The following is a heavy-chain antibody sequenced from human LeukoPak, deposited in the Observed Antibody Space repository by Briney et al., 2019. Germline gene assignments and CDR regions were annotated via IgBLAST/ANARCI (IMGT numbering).Heavy chain of an antibody. CDR2: IYYSGST. Sequence: SETLPLTCTVSGGSISSSYYYWGWIRQPPGKGLEWIGSIYYSGSTYYNPSLKSRVTISVDTSKNQFSLKLSSVTAADTAVYYCARLDGYCSGGSCYSVSFVDPWGQGTLVTVSS. V-gene: IGHV4-39*01. D-gene: IGHD2-15*01. J-gene: IGHJ5*02. CDR3: ARLDGYCSGGSCYSVSFVDP. CDR1: GGSISSSYYY.